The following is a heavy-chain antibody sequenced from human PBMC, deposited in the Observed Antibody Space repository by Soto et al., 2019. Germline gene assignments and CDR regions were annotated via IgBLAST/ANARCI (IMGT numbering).Heavy chain of an antibody. J-gene: IGHJ4*02. D-gene: IGHD3-22*01. CDR1: GITISNYP. CDR3: VKDDGGYTSTAPH. CDR2: ISGSGDRT. Sequence: EVQLLASGGGLVQPGGSLRLSCAASGITISNYPMSWVRQAPGKGLDWVSGISGSGDRTYYADSAKGRFTISKDISRNSLSLQLDSLGVEDTPVYFCVKDDGGYTSTAPHWGQGTLVTVSS. V-gene: IGHV3-23*01.